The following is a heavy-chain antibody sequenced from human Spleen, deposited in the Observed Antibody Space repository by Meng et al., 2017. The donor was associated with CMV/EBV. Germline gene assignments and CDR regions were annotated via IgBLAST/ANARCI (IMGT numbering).Heavy chain of an antibody. CDR2: IYPGDSDT. CDR3: ARRLSSSKGFDY. Sequence: GGSLRLSCKGSGYSFTTYWIAWVRQMPGKGLEWMGIIYPGDSDTRYSPSFQGQVTISADKSISTAYLQWSSLKASDTAMYYCARRLSSSKGFDYWGQGTLVTVSS. J-gene: IGHJ4*02. CDR1: GYSFTTYW. V-gene: IGHV5-51*01. D-gene: IGHD6-6*01.